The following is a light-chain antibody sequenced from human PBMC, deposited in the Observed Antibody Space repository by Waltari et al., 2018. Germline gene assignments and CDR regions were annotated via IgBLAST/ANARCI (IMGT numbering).Light chain of an antibody. CDR1: QSLVRSNGYNY. CDR2: LGS. V-gene: IGKV2-28*01. Sequence: DIVMPQSPLSLPVSPGEPASISCRPSQSLVRSNGYNYLDWYLQKPGQSPQLLIYLGSNRASGVPDRFSGSGSGTDFTLKISRVEAEDVGVYYCMQALQTPFTFGPGTKVDIK. CDR3: MQALQTPFT. J-gene: IGKJ3*01.